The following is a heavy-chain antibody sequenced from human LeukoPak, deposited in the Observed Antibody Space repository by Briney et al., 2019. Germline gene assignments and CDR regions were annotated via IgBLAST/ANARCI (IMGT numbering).Heavy chain of an antibody. CDR2: VNQDGSEK. CDR3: ARDASGWSAY. J-gene: IGHJ4*02. Sequence: GGSLRLSCAASGFTFSTYDIHWVRQAPGKGLEWVANVNQDGSEKYSVDSVKGRFTISRDNAKNSLFLQMNSLRAEDTAVYYCARDASGWSAYWGQGTLVTVSS. CDR1: GFTFSTYD. D-gene: IGHD6-19*01. V-gene: IGHV3-7*04.